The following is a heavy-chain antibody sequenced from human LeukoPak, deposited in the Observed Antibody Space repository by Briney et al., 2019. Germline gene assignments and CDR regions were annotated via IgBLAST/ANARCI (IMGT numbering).Heavy chain of an antibody. CDR3: VKDNPLDY. J-gene: IGHJ4*02. D-gene: IGHD1-14*01. Sequence: GGSLRLSCAASGFTFSRHGTNWVRQAPGEGLEWVSSISSSSSYIYYADSVKGRFTISRDNTKNTLYLQMNSLRAEDTAVYYCVKDNPLDYWGQGTLVIVSS. CDR2: ISSSSSYI. CDR1: GFTFSRHG. V-gene: IGHV3-21*01.